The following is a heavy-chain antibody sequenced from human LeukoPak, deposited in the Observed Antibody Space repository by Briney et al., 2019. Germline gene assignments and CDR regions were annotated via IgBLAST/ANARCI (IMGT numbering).Heavy chain of an antibody. CDR1: GFTFSNAW. CDR2: IKSKTDGGTT. J-gene: IGHJ4*02. Sequence: GGSLRLSCAASGFTFSNAWMSWVRQAPGKGLEWVGRIKSKTDGGTTDYAAPVKGRFTISRDDSKNTPYLQMNSLKTEDTAVYYCTTDVGAGLPYYFDYWGQGTLVTVSS. D-gene: IGHD1-26*01. CDR3: TTDVGAGLPYYFDY. V-gene: IGHV3-15*01.